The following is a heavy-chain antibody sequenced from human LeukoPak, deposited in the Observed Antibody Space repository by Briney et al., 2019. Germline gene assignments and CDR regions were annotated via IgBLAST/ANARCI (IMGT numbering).Heavy chain of an antibody. Sequence: GGSLRLSCAASGFTFSSYEMNWVRQAPGKGLEWVSYISSSGSTIYYADSVKGRFTISRDNAKNSLYLQMNSLRAEDTAVYYCATEVVAATNDAFDIWGQGTMVTVSP. J-gene: IGHJ3*02. V-gene: IGHV3-48*03. CDR2: ISSSGSTI. CDR3: ATEVVAATNDAFDI. CDR1: GFTFSSYE. D-gene: IGHD2-15*01.